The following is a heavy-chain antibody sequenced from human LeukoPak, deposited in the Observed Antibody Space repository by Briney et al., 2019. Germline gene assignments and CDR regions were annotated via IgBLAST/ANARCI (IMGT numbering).Heavy chain of an antibody. CDR3: ARVNWDYVWGSYRSVFDY. D-gene: IGHD3-16*02. Sequence: KPSETLSLTCAVSGGSISSSDWWSWVRQPPGKGLEWIGEIYHSGSTNYNPSLKSRVTISVDKSKNQFSLKLSSVTAADTAVYYCARVNWDYVWGSYRSVFDYWGQGTLVTVSS. V-gene: IGHV4-4*02. CDR2: IYHSGST. CDR1: GGSISSSDW. J-gene: IGHJ4*02.